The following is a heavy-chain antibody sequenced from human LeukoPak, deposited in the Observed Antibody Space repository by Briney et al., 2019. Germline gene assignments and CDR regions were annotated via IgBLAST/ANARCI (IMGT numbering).Heavy chain of an antibody. Sequence: GGSLRLSCAASGFTFSSYEMNWVRQAPGKGLEWVSYISSSGSTIYYADSVKGRFTISRDNAKNSLYLQMNSLRAEDTAVYYCAELGITMNGGVWGKGPTVTISS. CDR1: GFTFSSYE. D-gene: IGHD3-10*02. CDR2: ISSSGSTI. J-gene: IGHJ6*04. V-gene: IGHV3-48*03. CDR3: AELGITMNGGV.